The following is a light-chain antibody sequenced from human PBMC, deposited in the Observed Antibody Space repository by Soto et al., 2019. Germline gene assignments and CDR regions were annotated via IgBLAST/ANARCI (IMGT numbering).Light chain of an antibody. CDR2: GAS. V-gene: IGKV3-20*01. Sequence: VLTQSPGTLSLSPGERATLSCRASQSVSSSNLAWYQKTPGQAPRVLIYGASSRATGIPDRFSGSGSGTDFTLTISRLEPEDFAMYYCQQYDNSPYTFGQGTNLEIK. CDR1: QSVSSSN. J-gene: IGKJ2*01. CDR3: QQYDNSPYT.